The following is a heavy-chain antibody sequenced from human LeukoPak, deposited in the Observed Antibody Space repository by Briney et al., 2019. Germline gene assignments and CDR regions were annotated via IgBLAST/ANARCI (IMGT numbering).Heavy chain of an antibody. CDR3: ARRDRRLLWFGELNNWFDP. CDR2: TYYRSRWYN. V-gene: IGHV6-1*01. Sequence: SQTLSLTCAISGDSVSSNNAAWNWIRQSPSRGLEWLGRTYYRSRWYNNYAVSVKSRITINPDTSKNQFSLKLSSVTAADTAVYYCARRDRRLLWFGELNNWFDPWGQGTLVTVSS. J-gene: IGHJ5*02. D-gene: IGHD3-10*01. CDR1: GDSVSSNNAA.